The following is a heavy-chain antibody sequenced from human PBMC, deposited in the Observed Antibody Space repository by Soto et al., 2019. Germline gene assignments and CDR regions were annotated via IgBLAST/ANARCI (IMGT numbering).Heavy chain of an antibody. CDR1: GFPFSRCA. J-gene: IGHJ4*02. CDR3: AKRGGDSGWGDFDS. CDR2: ISHSDHST. D-gene: IGHD6-19*01. Sequence: EVQLLESGGGLVQPGGSLRLSCAASGFPFSRCAMNWVRQAPGKGLEWVSTISHSDHSTYYADSVKGRFTVSRDNSEITLYLQMNSLRAEDTAIYYCAKRGGDSGWGDFDSWGQGTLVTVSS. V-gene: IGHV3-23*01.